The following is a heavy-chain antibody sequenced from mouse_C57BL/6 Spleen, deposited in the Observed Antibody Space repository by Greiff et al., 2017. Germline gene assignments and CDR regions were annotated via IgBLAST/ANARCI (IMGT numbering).Heavy chain of an antibody. D-gene: IGHD1-1*02. V-gene: IGHV1-64*01. CDR2: IHPNSGST. CDR3: ARLGGYYAMDY. Sequence: QVQLQQPGAELVKPGASVTLSCKASGYTFTSYWMHWVKQRPGQGLEWIGMIHPNSGSTNYNEKFKSKATLTADKSSSTAYMQLSSLTSEDSAVYFCARLGGYYAMDYWGQGTSVTVSS. CDR1: GYTFTSYW. J-gene: IGHJ4*01.